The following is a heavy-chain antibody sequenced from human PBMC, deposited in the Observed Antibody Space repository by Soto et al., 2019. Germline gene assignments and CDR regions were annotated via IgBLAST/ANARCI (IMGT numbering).Heavy chain of an antibody. CDR1: GGTFSSYA. D-gene: IGHD3-22*01. J-gene: IGHJ6*02. V-gene: IGHV1-69*13. CDR2: IIPIFGTA. CDR3: ARVHVGWGDRRYYDSSGYYYYYGMDA. Sequence: SVKVSCKASGGTFSSYAISWVRQAPGQGLEWMGGIIPIFGTANYAQKFQGRVTITADESTSTAYMELSSLRSEDTAVYHCARVHVGWGDRRYYDSSGYYYYYGMDAWGQGTTVTVSS.